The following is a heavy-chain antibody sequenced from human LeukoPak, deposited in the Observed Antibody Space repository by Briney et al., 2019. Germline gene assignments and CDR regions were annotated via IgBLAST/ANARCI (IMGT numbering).Heavy chain of an antibody. V-gene: IGHV3-21*04. CDR2: ISSSSSYI. J-gene: IGHJ4*02. CDR1: GFTFSSYS. Sequence: GGSLRLSCAASGFTFSSYSMNWVRQAPGKGLEWVSSISSSSSYIYYADSVKGRFTISRDNAKNSLYLQMNSLRAEDTALYYCARDLGRGSSWYYFDYWGQGTLVTVSS. D-gene: IGHD6-13*01. CDR3: ARDLGRGSSWYYFDY.